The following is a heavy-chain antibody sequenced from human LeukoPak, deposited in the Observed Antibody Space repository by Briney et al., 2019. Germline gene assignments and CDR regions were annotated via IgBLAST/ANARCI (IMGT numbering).Heavy chain of an antibody. CDR3: AKAGQQLDQNWFDP. CDR1: GFTFSSYA. Sequence: TGGSLRLSCAASGFTFSSYAMSWVRQAPGKGLEWVSAISGSGGSTYYADSVKGRFTISRDNSKNTLYLQMNSLRAEDTAVYYCAKAGQQLDQNWFDPWGQGTLVTVSS. CDR2: ISGSGGST. D-gene: IGHD6-13*01. V-gene: IGHV3-23*01. J-gene: IGHJ5*02.